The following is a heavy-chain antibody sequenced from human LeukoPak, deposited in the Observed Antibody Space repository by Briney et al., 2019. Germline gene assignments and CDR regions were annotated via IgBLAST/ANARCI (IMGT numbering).Heavy chain of an antibody. D-gene: IGHD3-10*01. Sequence: GGSLRLSCAASGFTFTDFAMNWVRQAPGKGLEWVSGIGGGGTNTDYADSVKGRFTISRDNAKNSLYLQMNSLRAEDTAVYYCVRAREAYYNVFPDYWGQGALVTVSS. CDR1: GFTFTDFA. V-gene: IGHV3-23*01. J-gene: IGHJ4*02. CDR2: IGGGGTNT. CDR3: VRAREAYYNVFPDY.